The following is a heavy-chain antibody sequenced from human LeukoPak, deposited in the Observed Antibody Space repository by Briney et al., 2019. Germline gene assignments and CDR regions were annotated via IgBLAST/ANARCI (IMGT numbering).Heavy chain of an antibody. CDR2: ISGSGGST. Sequence: PGGSLRLSCAASGFTFSSYAMSWVRQAPGKGLEWVSAISGSGGSTYYADSVKGRFTISRDNSKNTLYLQMNSLRADDTAVYYCARDRGGGTYYGFWDWGQGTLVTVSS. J-gene: IGHJ4*02. CDR3: ARDRGGGTYYGFWD. CDR1: GFTFSSYA. V-gene: IGHV3-23*01. D-gene: IGHD1-26*01.